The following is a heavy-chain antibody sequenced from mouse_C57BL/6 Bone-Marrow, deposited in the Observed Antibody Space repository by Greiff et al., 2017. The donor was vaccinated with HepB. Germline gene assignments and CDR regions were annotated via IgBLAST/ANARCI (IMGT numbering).Heavy chain of an antibody. V-gene: IGHV5-6*01. Sequence: EVQVVESGGDLVKPGGSLKLSCAASGFTFSSYGMSWVRQTPDKRLEWVATISSGGSYTYYPDSVKGRFTISRDNAKNTLYLQMSSLKSEDTAMYYCARHARDYWYFDVWGTGTTVTVSS. CDR3: ARHARDYWYFDV. J-gene: IGHJ1*03. CDR1: GFTFSSYG. CDR2: ISSGGSYT.